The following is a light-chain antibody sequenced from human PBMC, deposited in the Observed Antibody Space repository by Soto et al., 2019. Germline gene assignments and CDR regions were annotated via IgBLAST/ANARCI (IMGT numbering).Light chain of an antibody. CDR2: GAS. CDR3: QQYNQWPLYT. CDR1: QSISNN. V-gene: IGKV3-15*01. J-gene: IGKJ2*01. Sequence: EIVMTQSPATLSVSPGERATLSCRASQSISNNLAWYQQKPCQAPMLLIYGASTRATGIPARFCGSGSGTEFTLTICSLQSEDFAVYYCQQYNQWPLYTFGQGTKLEIK.